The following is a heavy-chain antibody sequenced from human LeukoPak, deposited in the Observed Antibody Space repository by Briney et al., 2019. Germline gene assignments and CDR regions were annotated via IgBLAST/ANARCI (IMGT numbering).Heavy chain of an antibody. Sequence: SVKVSCKASGGTFSSYAISWVRQAPGQGLEWMGRIIPIFGTANYAQKFQGRVTITTDESTSTAYMELSSLRSEDTAVYYCASRSGRGYSYGPRDYYMDVWGKGTTVTVSS. V-gene: IGHV1-69*05. CDR3: ASRSGRGYSYGPRDYYMDV. J-gene: IGHJ6*03. D-gene: IGHD5-18*01. CDR1: GGTFSSYA. CDR2: IIPIFGTA.